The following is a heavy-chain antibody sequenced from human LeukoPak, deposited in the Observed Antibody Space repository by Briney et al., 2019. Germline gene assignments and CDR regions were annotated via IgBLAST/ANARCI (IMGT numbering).Heavy chain of an antibody. J-gene: IGHJ4*02. D-gene: IGHD1-7*01. Sequence: DPGGSLRLSCAASGFTFSNYAMNWVRQAPGKGLERVAVISYDGNKKYYADSVEGRFTISRDNSKNTLYLHMNSLRAEDTAVYYCARWKRLKGTFDYWGQGTLVTVSS. V-gene: IGHV3-30*04. CDR2: ISYDGNKK. CDR3: ARWKRLKGTFDY. CDR1: GFTFSNYA.